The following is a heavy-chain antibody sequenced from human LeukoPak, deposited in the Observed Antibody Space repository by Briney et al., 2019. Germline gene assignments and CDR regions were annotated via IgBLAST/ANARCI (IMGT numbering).Heavy chain of an antibody. CDR1: GYTFTSFD. J-gene: IGHJ4*02. CDR2: ISSYNRKT. CDR3: ARGFYGSGSYHYFDY. D-gene: IGHD3-10*01. V-gene: IGHV1-18*01. Sequence: ASVKVSCKASGYTFTSFDISWVRQAPGRGLEWMGWISSYNRKTYYTQSLQGRVTMTTDTSTSTAYMELTSLTSDDTAVYYCARGFYGSGSYHYFDYWGQGTLVTVSS.